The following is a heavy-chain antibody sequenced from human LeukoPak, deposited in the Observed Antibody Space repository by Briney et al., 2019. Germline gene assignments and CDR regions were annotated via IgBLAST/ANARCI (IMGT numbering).Heavy chain of an antibody. CDR2: ISGSGGST. D-gene: IGHD3-10*01. J-gene: IGHJ4*02. Sequence: PGGSLRLSCAASGFTFSSYGMSWVRQAPGKGLEWVSAISGSGGSTYYADSVKGRFTISRDNSKNTLHLQMNSLRAEDTAVYYCAKIFAGSGSYSPFDYWGQGTLVTVSS. CDR1: GFTFSSYG. V-gene: IGHV3-23*01. CDR3: AKIFAGSGSYSPFDY.